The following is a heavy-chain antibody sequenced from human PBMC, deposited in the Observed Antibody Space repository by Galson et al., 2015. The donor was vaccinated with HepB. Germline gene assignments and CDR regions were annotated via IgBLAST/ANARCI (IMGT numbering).Heavy chain of an antibody. D-gene: IGHD2-2*01. V-gene: IGHV7-4-1*02. CDR1: GYTFTSYA. J-gene: IGHJ4*02. CDR2: INTNTGNP. Sequence: SVKVSCKASGYTFTSYAMNWVRQAPGQGLEWMGWINTNTGNPTYAQGFTGRFVFSLDTSVSTAYLQISSLKAEDTAVYYCARLGCSSTSCYARYWGQGTLVTVSS. CDR3: ARLGCSSTSCYARY.